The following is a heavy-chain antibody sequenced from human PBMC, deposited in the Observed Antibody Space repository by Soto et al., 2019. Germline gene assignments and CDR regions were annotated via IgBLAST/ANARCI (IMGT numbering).Heavy chain of an antibody. CDR2: INAGNGNT. V-gene: IGHV1-3*01. J-gene: IGHJ4*02. CDR3: ARADYGDEELDY. Sequence: GASVKVSCKASGYTFTSYAMHWVRQAPGQRLEWMGWINAGNGNTKYSQKFQGRVTMTRNTSISTAYMELSSLRSEDTAVYYCARADYGDEELDYWGQGTLVTVSS. CDR1: GYTFTSYA. D-gene: IGHD4-17*01.